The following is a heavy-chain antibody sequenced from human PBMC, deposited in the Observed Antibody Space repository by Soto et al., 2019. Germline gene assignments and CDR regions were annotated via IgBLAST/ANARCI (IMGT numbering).Heavy chain of an antibody. D-gene: IGHD6-6*01. CDR3: ARDSSSSEAPDYYFDY. CDR1: GYTFTGYY. V-gene: IGHV1-2*04. Sequence: ASVKVSCKASGYTFTGYYMHWVRQAPGQGLEWMGWINPNSGGTNYAQKFQGWATMTRDTSISTAYMELSRLRSDDTAVYYCARDSSSSEAPDYYFDYWGQGTLVTVSS. CDR2: INPNSGGT. J-gene: IGHJ4*02.